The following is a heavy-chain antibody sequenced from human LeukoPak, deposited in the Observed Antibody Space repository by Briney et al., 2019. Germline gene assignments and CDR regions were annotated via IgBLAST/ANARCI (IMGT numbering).Heavy chain of an antibody. CDR3: ATDSGYNAFDV. CDR1: GFIFDDYA. J-gene: IGHJ3*01. V-gene: IGHV3-9*03. D-gene: IGHD5-12*01. Sequence: GGSLRLSCAASGFIFDDYAMHWVRQAPGKGLEWVSGISWNSGSIGYVHSVRGRFTISRDNAKNSLYLQMNSLRVEDMAVYYCATDSGYNAFDVWGQGTMVSVSS. CDR2: ISWNSGSI.